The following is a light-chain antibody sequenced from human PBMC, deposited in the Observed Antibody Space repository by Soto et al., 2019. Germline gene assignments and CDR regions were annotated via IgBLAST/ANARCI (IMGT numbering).Light chain of an antibody. CDR3: SSYTSSSTFPCV. J-gene: IGLJ1*01. Sequence: QSVLTQPASVSGSPGQSITISCTGTSSDVGGYNYVSWYQQHPGKAPKLMIYDVSDRPSGVSNRFSGSKSCNTASLTISGLQAEDEADYYGSSYTSSSTFPCVFGTGTKLTVL. CDR2: DVS. V-gene: IGLV2-14*01. CDR1: SSDVGGYNY.